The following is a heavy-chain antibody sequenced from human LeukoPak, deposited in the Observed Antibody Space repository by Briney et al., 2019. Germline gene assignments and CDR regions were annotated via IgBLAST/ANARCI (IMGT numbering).Heavy chain of an antibody. CDR3: AKARDYDILTGSHFDY. D-gene: IGHD3-9*01. J-gene: IGHJ4*02. CDR2: ISGSGGST. Sequence: GGSLRLSCAASRFTFSNYAMSWVRQAPGKGLEWVSAISGSGGSTYYADSVKGRFTISRDNSKNTLYLQMNSLRAEDTAVYYCAKARDYDILTGSHFDYWGQGTLVTVSS. V-gene: IGHV3-23*01. CDR1: RFTFSNYA.